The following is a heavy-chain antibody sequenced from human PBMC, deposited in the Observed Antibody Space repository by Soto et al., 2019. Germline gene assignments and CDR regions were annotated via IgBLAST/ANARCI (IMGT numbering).Heavy chain of an antibody. Sequence: QVQLQESGPGLVKPSQTLSLICTVSGGSISSGGYYWNWVRQQPGKGLEWIGYIYYSGSTYDNPSLKSRLTISLDTSKNHFSLKLTSVTAADTAVYYCAIDRIAEASPHRYYYHYGMAFWGQGTTVTVSS. V-gene: IGHV4-31*03. CDR2: IYYSGST. D-gene: IGHD6-25*01. CDR1: GGSISSGGYY. CDR3: AIDRIAEASPHRYYYHYGMAF. J-gene: IGHJ6*02.